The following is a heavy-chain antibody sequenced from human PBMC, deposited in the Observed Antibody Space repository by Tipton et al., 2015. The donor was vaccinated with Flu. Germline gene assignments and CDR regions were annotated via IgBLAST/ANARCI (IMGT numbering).Heavy chain of an antibody. J-gene: IGHJ4*02. CDR1: GFTFSTYA. CDR3: AKEGDLTSEYFDY. V-gene: IGHV3-23*01. Sequence: SLRLSCAASGFTFSTYAMSWVRQAPGKGLEWVSTLTSRAGSTYYADSVKGRFTISRDNSRDTLSLLMNGLRAEDAAVYYCAKEGDLTSEYFDYWGQGTLVTVSS. D-gene: IGHD3-10*01. CDR2: LTSRAGST.